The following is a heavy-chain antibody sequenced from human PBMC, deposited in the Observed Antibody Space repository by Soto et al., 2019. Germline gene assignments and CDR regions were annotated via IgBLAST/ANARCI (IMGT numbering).Heavy chain of an antibody. Sequence: ASVKVSCKASGYTFTSYGISWVRQAPGQGLEWMGWISAYNGNTNYAQKLQGRVTMTTDTSTSTAYMELRSLRSDDTAVYYCARAKDSSGYYYYYYGMDVWGQGTTVTVSS. J-gene: IGHJ6*02. V-gene: IGHV1-18*01. CDR2: ISAYNGNT. CDR3: ARAKDSSGYYYYYYGMDV. CDR1: GYTFTSYG. D-gene: IGHD3-22*01.